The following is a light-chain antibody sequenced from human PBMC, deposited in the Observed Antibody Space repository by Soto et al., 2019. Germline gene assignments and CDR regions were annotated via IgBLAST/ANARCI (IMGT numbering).Light chain of an antibody. CDR2: AVS. CDR3: QNYKSAPYT. CDR1: QDISNY. V-gene: IGKV1-27*01. Sequence: DIQMTQSPSSLSASVGDRITITCRASQDISNYLAWYQQKPGKVPKVLIYAVSTLQTGVQSRFSGSGSGTVFNLTNNSLQPEGVATYYCQNYKSAPYTFGRGTRLEIK. J-gene: IGKJ2*01.